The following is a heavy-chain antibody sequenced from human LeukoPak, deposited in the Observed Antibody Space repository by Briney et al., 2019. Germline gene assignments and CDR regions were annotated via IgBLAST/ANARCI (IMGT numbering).Heavy chain of an antibody. J-gene: IGHJ4*02. CDR2: IGTSNGNT. V-gene: IGHV1-46*01. CDR3: ARDPGGDYFGPGAYYAY. D-gene: IGHD3-10*01. Sequence: ASVKVSCKASGYTFTHYYMHWVRQARGQGLEWMEVIGTSNGNTRYAQNFRGRVTMTRDTSTSTVYMDLSSLRFDDTAVYYCARDPGGDYFGPGAYYAYWGQGTLVTVSS. CDR1: GYTFTHYY.